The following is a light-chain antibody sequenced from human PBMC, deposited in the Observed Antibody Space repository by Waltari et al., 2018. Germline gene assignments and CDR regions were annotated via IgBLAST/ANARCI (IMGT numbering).Light chain of an antibody. CDR1: ETISNY. CDR3: QESHRTLL. J-gene: IGKJ3*01. Sequence: DIQMTQSPSSLSAAVGDRVTITCRTSETISNYLNWYQQKQGEAPNLLIYVATHLESGVPSRFSGSESGTDFTLTISSLRPEDFATYYCQESHRTLLFGPGTKVD. V-gene: IGKV1-39*01. CDR2: VAT.